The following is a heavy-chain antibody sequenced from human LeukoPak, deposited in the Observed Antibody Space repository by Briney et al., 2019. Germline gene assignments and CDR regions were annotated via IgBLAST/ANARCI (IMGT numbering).Heavy chain of an antibody. J-gene: IGHJ6*02. CDR1: GFTFSSYA. V-gene: IGHV3-23*01. D-gene: IGHD2-15*01. CDR2: ICGSCGST. Sequence: GGSLRLSCGASGFTFSSYAMSWVRQAPGKGLEWVSGICGSCGSTYYADSVKGRFTISRDNSKNTLYLQMNSLRAEDTAVYYCAKIRIGPYYYYGMDVWGQGTTVTVSS. CDR3: AKIRIGPYYYYGMDV.